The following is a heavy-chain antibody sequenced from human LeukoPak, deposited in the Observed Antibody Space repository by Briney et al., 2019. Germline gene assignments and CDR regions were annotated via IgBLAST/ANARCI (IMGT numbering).Heavy chain of an antibody. CDR2: IIPIFGTA. J-gene: IGHJ4*02. D-gene: IGHD3-16*02. CDR1: GCTFSSYA. V-gene: IGHV1-69*05. CDR3: ARGFPSAKWGSFYFDY. Sequence: SVKVSCKASGCTFSSYAISWVRQAPGQGLEWMGGIIPIFGTANYAQKFQGRVTITTDESTSTAYMELSSLRSEDTAVYYCARGFPSAKWGSFYFDYWGQGTLVTVSS.